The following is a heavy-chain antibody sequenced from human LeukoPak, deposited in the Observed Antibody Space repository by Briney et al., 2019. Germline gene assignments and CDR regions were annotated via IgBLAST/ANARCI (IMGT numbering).Heavy chain of an antibody. D-gene: IGHD3-10*01. V-gene: IGHV4-61*02. CDR3: ARATYYYGSGSYFDY. J-gene: IGHJ4*02. CDR1: GGSISSGSYY. Sequence: SETLSLTCTVSGGSISSGSYYWSWIRQPAGKGLEWIGRIYSSGSINYNPSLKSRVTISVDTSKNQFSLKLSSVTAADTAVYYCARATYYYGSGSYFDYWGQGTLVTVSS. CDR2: IYSSGSI.